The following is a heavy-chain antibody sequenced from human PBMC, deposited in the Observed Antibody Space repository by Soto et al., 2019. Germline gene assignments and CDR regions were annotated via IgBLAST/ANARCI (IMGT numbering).Heavy chain of an antibody. CDR3: ARGGEGSISGAVY. CDR1: GGGNLRDYR. V-gene: IGHV1-69*13. D-gene: IGHD3-10*01. J-gene: IGHJ4*02. CDR2: IIPKLGSA. Sequence: SVKVSCKASGGGNLRDYRTTWVRRAPGQGLEWMGGIIPKLGSANYAQKFQGRVTITADESTNSVYMELRSLRSDDTAVYYCARGGEGSISGAVYWGQGTPVTVSS.